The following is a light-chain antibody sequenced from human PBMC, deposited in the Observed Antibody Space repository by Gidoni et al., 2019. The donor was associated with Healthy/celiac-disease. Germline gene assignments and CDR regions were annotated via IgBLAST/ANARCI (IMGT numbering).Light chain of an antibody. Sequence: QSALTQPASVSGSPGQSITISCTGPSLDVRIYKYVSWYQQHPGKAPKLMIFEVSNRPSGVPDRFSGSKSGNTASLTISGLQGEDEADYYCSSFTTTSTVVFGGGTKLTVL. CDR2: EVS. CDR1: SLDVRIYKY. J-gene: IGLJ2*01. CDR3: SSFTTTSTVV. V-gene: IGLV2-14*01.